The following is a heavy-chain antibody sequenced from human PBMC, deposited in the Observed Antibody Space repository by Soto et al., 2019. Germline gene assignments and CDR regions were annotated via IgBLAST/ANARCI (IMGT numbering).Heavy chain of an antibody. Sequence: QVQLQQSGSGLVKPSQTLSLTCVMSGDGFSSSSVALNWFRQSPSRGLEWLGRTFYRSKWYSEYAVSVKSRITINPDASKNQFSLQLNSVSPEDTALYYCARGKNTAFDFWGQGTLVTVSS. J-gene: IGHJ4*02. V-gene: IGHV6-1*01. D-gene: IGHD2-21*02. CDR1: GDGFSSSSVA. CDR2: TFYRSKWYS. CDR3: ARGKNTAFDF.